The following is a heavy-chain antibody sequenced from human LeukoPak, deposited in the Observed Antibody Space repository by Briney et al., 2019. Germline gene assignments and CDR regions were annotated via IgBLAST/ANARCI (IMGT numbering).Heavy chain of an antibody. Sequence: SQTLSLTCAVSGGSISSGGYSWSRIRQPPGKGLEWIGYIYHSGSTYYNPSLKSRVTISVDRSKNQFSLKLSSVTAADTAVYYCARDRSYHDAFDIWGQGTMVTVSS. V-gene: IGHV4-30-2*01. D-gene: IGHD1-26*01. CDR2: IYHSGST. CDR3: ARDRSYHDAFDI. J-gene: IGHJ3*02. CDR1: GGSISSGGYS.